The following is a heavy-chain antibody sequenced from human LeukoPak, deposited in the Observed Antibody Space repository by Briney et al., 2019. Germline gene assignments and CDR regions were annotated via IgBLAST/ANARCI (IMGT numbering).Heavy chain of an antibody. CDR3: ARGDYVWGSYRDLLSYYYMDV. CDR1: GYTFTSYD. Sequence: ASVKVSCKASGYTFTSYDINWVRQATGQGLEWMGWMNPNSGNTGYAQKLQGRVTMTRNTSISTAYMELSSLRSEDTAVYYCARGDYVWGSYRDLLSYYYMDVWGKGTTVTISS. V-gene: IGHV1-8*01. D-gene: IGHD3-16*02. CDR2: MNPNSGNT. J-gene: IGHJ6*03.